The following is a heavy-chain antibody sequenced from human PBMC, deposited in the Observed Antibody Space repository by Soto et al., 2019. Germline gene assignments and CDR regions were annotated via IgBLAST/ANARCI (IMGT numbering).Heavy chain of an antibody. D-gene: IGHD5-18*01. CDR1: GFTFGYYA. CDR2: VSWTNISF. V-gene: IGHV3-9*01. CDR3: AKDRNTAMVTGDFDY. Sequence: GGSLRLSCAASGFTFGYYAMHWVRQFPGRGLEWVSGVSWTNISFGYADSVKGRFTISRDNAKNSLYLQMNSLRREDTAFYYCAKDRNTAMVTGDFDYWGHGTLVTVSS. J-gene: IGHJ4*01.